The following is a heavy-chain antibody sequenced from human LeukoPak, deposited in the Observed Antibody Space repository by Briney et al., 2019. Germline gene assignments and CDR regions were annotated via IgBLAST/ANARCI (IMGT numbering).Heavy chain of an antibody. V-gene: IGHV3-23*01. Sequence: GGSLRLSCAASGFTFSSYATSWVRQAPGKGLEWVSTINTGGKTYYADSVKGRFTISRDNSKNTLYLQMNSLRAEDTAVYYCASRDYWGQGTLVTVSS. CDR3: ASRDY. CDR2: INTGGKT. CDR1: GFTFSSYA. J-gene: IGHJ4*02.